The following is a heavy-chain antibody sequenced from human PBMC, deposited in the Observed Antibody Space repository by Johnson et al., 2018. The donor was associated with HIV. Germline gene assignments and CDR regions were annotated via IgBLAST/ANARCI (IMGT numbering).Heavy chain of an antibody. D-gene: IGHD1-1*01. J-gene: IGHJ3*02. CDR1: GLTFRNAW. V-gene: IGHV3-11*04. CDR3: AREVHGYAFDI. Sequence: QVQLVESGGGLVQPGGSLRLSCAASGLTFRNAWMSWVRQAPGKGLEWVSYISASGSTSRYADSVKGQFTISRDTYGSMYLQMAGLRAEDTAVYYCAREVHGYAFDIWGQGTMVTVSS. CDR2: ISASGSTS.